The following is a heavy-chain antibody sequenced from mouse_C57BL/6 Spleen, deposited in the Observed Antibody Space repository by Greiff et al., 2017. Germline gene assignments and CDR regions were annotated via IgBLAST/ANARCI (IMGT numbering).Heavy chain of an antibody. D-gene: IGHD1-1*01. J-gene: IGHJ4*01. CDR1: GFTFSSYG. CDR2: ISSGGSYT. Sequence: DVHLVESGGDLVKPGGSLKLSCAASGFTFSSYGMSWVRQTPDKRLEWVATISSGGSYTYYPDSVKGRFTISRDNATNTLYLQMSSLKSEDTAMYYCARLIYYYGSSYPYYAMDYWGQGTSVTVSS. V-gene: IGHV5-6*01. CDR3: ARLIYYYGSSYPYYAMDY.